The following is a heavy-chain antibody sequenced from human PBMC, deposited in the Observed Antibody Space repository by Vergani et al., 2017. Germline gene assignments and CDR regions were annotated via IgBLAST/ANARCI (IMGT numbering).Heavy chain of an antibody. V-gene: IGHV3-30-3*01. CDR1: GFALNRHA. CDR2: ISFDGTNE. Sequence: QVQLVESGGGVVQPGTSLRLSCVVSGFALNRHAMYWVRQAPGKGLEWVVVISFDGTNEYYPDLVKGRFTISRDIAKNTLYLPVRSLRLEDTGVYHCVRDRGLCAGGRCYTEAWDYWGQGTPVTVSS. J-gene: IGHJ4*02. CDR3: VRDRGLCAGGRCYTEAWDY. D-gene: IGHD2-2*02.